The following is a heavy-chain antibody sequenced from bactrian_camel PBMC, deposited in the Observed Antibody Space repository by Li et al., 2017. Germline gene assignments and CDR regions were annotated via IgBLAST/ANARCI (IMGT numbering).Heavy chain of an antibody. J-gene: IGHJ4*01. CDR3: AAQFIGGDCSNVNAYYY. D-gene: IGHD3*01. CDR2: LYPDGGSA. V-gene: IGHV3S5*01. Sequence: HVQLVESGGGSVQAGGSLRLSCAASEPTYSTYCMAWFRQEPGKKREGVAGLYPDGGSAYYANSVEGRFTISQDSAKNVLYLQMHSLKPEDTAMYYCAAQFIGGDCSNVNAYYYRGQGTQVTVS. CDR1: EPTYSTYC.